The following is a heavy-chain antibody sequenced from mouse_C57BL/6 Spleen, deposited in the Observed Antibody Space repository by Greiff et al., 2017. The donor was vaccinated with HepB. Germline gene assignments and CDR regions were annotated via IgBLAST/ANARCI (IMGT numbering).Heavy chain of an antibody. D-gene: IGHD1-1*01. J-gene: IGHJ1*03. CDR1: GFTFSSYA. V-gene: IGHV5-4*01. CDR2: ISDGGSYT. CDR3: ARDFYYGSRGNFDV. Sequence: EVQGVESGGGLVKPGGSLKLSCAASGFTFSSYAMSWVRQTPEKRLEWVATISDGGSYTYYPDNVKGRFTISRDNAKNNLYLQMGHLKSEDTAMYYCARDFYYGSRGNFDVWGTGTTVTVSS.